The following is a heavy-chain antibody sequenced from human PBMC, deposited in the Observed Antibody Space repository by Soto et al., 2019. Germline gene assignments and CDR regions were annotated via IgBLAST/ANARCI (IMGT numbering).Heavy chain of an antibody. Sequence: GGSLRLSCAASGFTFSSYGMHWVRQAPGKGLEWVAVISYDGSNKYYADSVKGRFTISRDNSKNTLYLQMNSLRAEDTAVYYCAKGYSSSPYSMDVWGKGTTVTVSS. CDR1: GFTFSSYG. J-gene: IGHJ6*04. V-gene: IGHV3-30*18. CDR3: AKGYSSSPYSMDV. D-gene: IGHD6-6*01. CDR2: ISYDGSNK.